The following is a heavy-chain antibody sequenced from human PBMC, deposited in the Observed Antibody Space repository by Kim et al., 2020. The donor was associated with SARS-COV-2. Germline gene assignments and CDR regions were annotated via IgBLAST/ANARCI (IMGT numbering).Heavy chain of an antibody. J-gene: IGHJ6*02. Sequence: DSVKCRYTSTRDNAKNALYLQMNSLRAEDTAVYYCARDSVVTAIYYGMDVWGQGTTVTVSS. D-gene: IGHD2-21*02. V-gene: IGHV3-21*01. CDR3: ARDSVVTAIYYGMDV.